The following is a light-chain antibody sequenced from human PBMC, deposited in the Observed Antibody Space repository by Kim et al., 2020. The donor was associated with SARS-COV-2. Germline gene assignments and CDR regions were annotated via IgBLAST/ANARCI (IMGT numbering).Light chain of an antibody. CDR2: QDT. Sequence: VSPGLTASITCSGDKLEDKYVCWYQQKAGQSPVLLIYQDTKWPSGIPERFSGSNSGNTATLTISGTQAMDEADYYCQTWDSSSVIFGGGTQLTVL. V-gene: IGLV3-1*01. CDR1: KLEDKY. J-gene: IGLJ2*01. CDR3: QTWDSSSVI.